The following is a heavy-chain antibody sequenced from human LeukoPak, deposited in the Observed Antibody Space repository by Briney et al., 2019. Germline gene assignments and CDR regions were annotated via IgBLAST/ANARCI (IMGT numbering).Heavy chain of an antibody. D-gene: IGHD6-6*01. CDR1: GGSISSSSYY. Sequence: SETLSLTCTVSGGSISSSSYYWGWIRQPPGKGLEWIGSIYYSGSTYYNPSLKSRVTISVDTSKNQFSLKLSSVTAADTAVYYCARHSQRYSSSSPDYWGQGTLVTVSS. V-gene: IGHV4-39*01. J-gene: IGHJ4*02. CDR2: IYYSGST. CDR3: ARHSQRYSSSSPDY.